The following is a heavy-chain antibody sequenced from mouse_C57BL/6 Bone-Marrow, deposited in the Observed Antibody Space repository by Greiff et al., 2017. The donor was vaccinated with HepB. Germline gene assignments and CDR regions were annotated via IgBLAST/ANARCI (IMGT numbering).Heavy chain of an antibody. CDR2: IYPGDGDT. Sequence: QVQLQQSGPELVKPGASVKISCKASGYAFSSSWMNWVKQRPGKGLEWIGRIYPGDGDTNYNGKFKGKATLTADKSSSTAYMQLSSLTSEDSPVYFCARWTPCPYDGSSHWYFDVWGTGTTVTVSS. D-gene: IGHD1-1*01. V-gene: IGHV1-82*01. CDR3: ARWTPCPYDGSSHWYFDV. CDR1: GYAFSSSW. J-gene: IGHJ1*03.